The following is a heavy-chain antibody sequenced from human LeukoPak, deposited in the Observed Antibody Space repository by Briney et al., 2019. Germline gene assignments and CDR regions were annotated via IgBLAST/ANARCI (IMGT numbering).Heavy chain of an antibody. V-gene: IGHV3-7*03. J-gene: IGHJ3*02. CDR3: ARDAVATMSAFDI. D-gene: IGHD5-12*01. Sequence: PGGSLRLSYAASGFTFSSYWMSWVRQAPGKGLEWVANMKQDGSEKYYVDSVKGRFTISRDNAKNSLYLQMNSLRAEDTAVYYCARDAVATMSAFDIWGQGTMVTVSS. CDR1: GFTFSSYW. CDR2: MKQDGSEK.